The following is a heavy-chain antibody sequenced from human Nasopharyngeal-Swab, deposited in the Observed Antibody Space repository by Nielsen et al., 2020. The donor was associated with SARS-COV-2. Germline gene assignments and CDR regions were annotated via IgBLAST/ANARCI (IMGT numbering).Heavy chain of an antibody. D-gene: IGHD3-10*01. CDR1: GFTCSSYA. CDR3: ANLWFGEPSGYYYSYAMDV. J-gene: IGHJ6*02. V-gene: IGHV3-23*01. Sequence: GASLEICWAASGFTCSSYAMSWVRQTPGKVLEWVSAITGSGGRTYYADSVKGRFTISRDNSKNTLYLQMNSLRAEDTAIYYCANLWFGEPSGYYYSYAMDVWGQGTTVTVSS. CDR2: ITGSGGRT.